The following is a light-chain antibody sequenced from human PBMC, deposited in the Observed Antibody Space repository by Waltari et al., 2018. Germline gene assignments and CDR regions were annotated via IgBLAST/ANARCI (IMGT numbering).Light chain of an antibody. J-gene: IGLJ2*01. CDR1: GSHLGART. CDR3: AAWDDTLNGVL. V-gene: IGLV1-44*01. Sequence: QSVLTQAPSTSGTPGQKVTIFCSGSGSHLGARTVNGYQTLPGTAPKLLIYSNNHRPSGVPDRFSGSKSGSSASLAISRLQSEDEADYYCAAWDDTLNGVLFGGGTKLTVL. CDR2: SNN.